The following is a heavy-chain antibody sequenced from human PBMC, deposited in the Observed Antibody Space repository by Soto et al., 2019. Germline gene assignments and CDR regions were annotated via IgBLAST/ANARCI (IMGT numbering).Heavy chain of an antibody. D-gene: IGHD4-17*01. J-gene: IGHJ5*01. Sequence: GASVKVSCKASGGTFSSYAISWVRQAPGQGLEWMGGIIPIFGTANYAQKFQGRVTITADESTSTAYMELSSLRSEDTAVYYCARGYWITYFDYGDSYNWFDSWGQGTLVTVSS. V-gene: IGHV1-69*13. CDR1: GGTFSSYA. CDR2: IIPIFGTA. CDR3: ARGYWITYFDYGDSYNWFDS.